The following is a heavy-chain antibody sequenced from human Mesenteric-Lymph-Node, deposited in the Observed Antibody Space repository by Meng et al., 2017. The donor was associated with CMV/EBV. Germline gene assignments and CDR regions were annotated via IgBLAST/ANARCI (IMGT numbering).Heavy chain of an antibody. CDR3: ARRYDFLICTPFDY. D-gene: IGHD3-9*01. J-gene: IGHJ4*02. Sequence: ASVKVSCKASGYTFTGYYMHWVRQAPGQGLEWMGWINPNSGGTNYAQKFQGRVIMTRDTSISTAYMELSRLRSDDTAVYYCARRYDFLICTPFDYWGQGTLVTVSS. CDR1: GYTFTGYY. CDR2: INPNSGGT. V-gene: IGHV1-2*02.